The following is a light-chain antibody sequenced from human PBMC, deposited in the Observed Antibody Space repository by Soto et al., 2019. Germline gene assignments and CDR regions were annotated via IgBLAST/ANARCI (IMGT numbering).Light chain of an antibody. Sequence: QSALTQPASVSGSPGQSVTISCTGTSSDVGSYNLVSWYQQRPGKAPKLMIYEGSKRPSGVSYRFSGSKSGNTASLTISGLQAEDEADYYCCSYVGSSTLVFGTGTKVTVL. J-gene: IGLJ1*01. CDR3: CSYVGSSTLV. CDR1: SSDVGSYNL. V-gene: IGLV2-23*01. CDR2: EGS.